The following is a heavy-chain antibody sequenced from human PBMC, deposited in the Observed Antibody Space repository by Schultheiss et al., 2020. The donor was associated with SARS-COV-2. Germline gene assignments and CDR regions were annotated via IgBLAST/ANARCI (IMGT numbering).Heavy chain of an antibody. J-gene: IGHJ6*02. CDR2: IWYDGSNK. CDR1: GFTFSSYG. CDR3: ARELFGVGPYYYYGMDV. V-gene: IGHV3-33*01. D-gene: IGHD3-3*01. Sequence: GGSLRLSCAASGFTFSSYGMHWVRQAPGKGLAWVAVIWYDGSNKYYADSVKGRFTISRDNSKNTLYLQMNSLRAEDTAVYYCARELFGVGPYYYYGMDVGGQGTTVTVSS.